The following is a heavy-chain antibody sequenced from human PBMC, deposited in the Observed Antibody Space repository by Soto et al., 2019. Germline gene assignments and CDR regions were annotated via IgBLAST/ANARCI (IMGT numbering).Heavy chain of an antibody. V-gene: IGHV4-31*02. J-gene: IGHJ6*02. Sequence: KASETLSLTCTVSGGSISSGGYYWSWIRQHPGKGLEWIGYIYYSGSTYYNPSLKSRVTISVDTSKNQFSLKLSSVTAADTAVYYCARDRVVYGMDVWGQGTTVTVSS. CDR1: GGSISSGGYY. CDR2: IYYSGST. D-gene: IGHD3-10*01. CDR3: ARDRVVYGMDV.